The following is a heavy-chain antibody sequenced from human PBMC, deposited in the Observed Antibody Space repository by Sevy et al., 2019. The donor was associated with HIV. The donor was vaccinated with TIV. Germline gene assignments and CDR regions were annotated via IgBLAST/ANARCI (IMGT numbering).Heavy chain of an antibody. CDR3: ARGSKYSSSWRDALDI. CDR2: IYTSGST. D-gene: IGHD6-13*01. Sequence: SETLSLTCTVSGGSITLYYWSWIRQPAGKGLEWIGRIYTSGSTNYNPSLKSRVTVSVDTSKNQFSLKLNSVTAADTAVYYCARGSKYSSSWRDALDIWGRGTMVTVSS. CDR1: GGSITLYY. J-gene: IGHJ3*02. V-gene: IGHV4-4*07.